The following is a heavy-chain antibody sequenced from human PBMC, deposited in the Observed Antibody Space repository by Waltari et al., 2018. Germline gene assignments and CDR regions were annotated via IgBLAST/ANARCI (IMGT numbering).Heavy chain of an antibody. CDR3: ARGEYCSGGSCYAPVGDYPADAFDI. J-gene: IGHJ3*02. D-gene: IGHD2-15*01. CDR2: IYYSGST. Sequence: QVQLQESGPGLVKPSQTLSLTCTVSGGSISSGDYYWSWIRQPPGKGLEWIGYIYYSGSTYYNPSLKSRVTISVDTSKNQFSLKLSSVTAADTAVYYCARGEYCSGGSCYAPVGDYPADAFDIWGQGTMVTVSS. CDR1: GGSISSGDYY. V-gene: IGHV4-30-4*08.